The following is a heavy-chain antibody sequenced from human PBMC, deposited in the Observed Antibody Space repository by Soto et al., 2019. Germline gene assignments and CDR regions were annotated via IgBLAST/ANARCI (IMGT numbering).Heavy chain of an antibody. CDR1: GFTFGNDD. J-gene: IGHJ3*02. CDR3: AKTRGSHNVFDM. Sequence: GGSLRLSCEVSGFTFGNDDMNWVRQAPGKALEWVARLRGGDSGTAYGGSVKGRFTMSRDSSKNTLYLQMDSLRGEDTAVYYCAKTRGSHNVFDMWGQGTVVTVSS. D-gene: IGHD3-16*01. CDR2: LRGGDSGT. V-gene: IGHV3-23*01.